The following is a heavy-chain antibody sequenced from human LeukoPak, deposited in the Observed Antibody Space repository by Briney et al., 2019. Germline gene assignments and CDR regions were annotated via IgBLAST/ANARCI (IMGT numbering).Heavy chain of an antibody. Sequence: ASVKVSCKASGYTFTSYYMHWVRQAPGQGLEWMGGIIPIFGTANYAQKFQGRVTITADKSTSTAYMELSSLRSEDTAVYYCARLSFSSIGVILRDYYYYMDVWGKGTTVTVSS. V-gene: IGHV1-69*06. CDR2: IIPIFGTA. J-gene: IGHJ6*03. CDR1: GYTFTSYY. CDR3: ARLSFSSIGVILRDYYYYMDV. D-gene: IGHD6-6*01.